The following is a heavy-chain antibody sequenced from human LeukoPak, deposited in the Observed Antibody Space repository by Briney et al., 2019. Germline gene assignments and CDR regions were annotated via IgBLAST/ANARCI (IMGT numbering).Heavy chain of an antibody. J-gene: IGHJ4*02. D-gene: IGHD3-10*01. Sequence: SETLSLTCTVSGGSISSSTYYWGWIRQPPGKGLEWIGSIFYSGRTYYNPSLKSRVTISVDTSKSQVSLKLTSVTAADTAVYYCARLYAGTRPPDYWGRGTLVTVSS. CDR1: GGSISSSTYY. CDR2: IFYSGRT. V-gene: IGHV4-39*01. CDR3: ARLYAGTRPPDY.